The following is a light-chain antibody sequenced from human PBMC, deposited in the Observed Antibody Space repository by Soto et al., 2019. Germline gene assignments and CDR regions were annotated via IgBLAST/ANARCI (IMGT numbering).Light chain of an antibody. CDR2: WAS. CDR1: QSVLYSSNNKNY. J-gene: IGKJ2*01. V-gene: IGKV4-1*01. CDR3: QQYYSTPYT. Sequence: DIVMTQSPDCLAVSLGERATINCKSSQSVLYSSNNKNYLAWYQQKPGQPPKLLIYWASTRESGVPDRFSGSGSGTDFTLTISSLQAEDLAVYYCQQYYSTPYTFGQGTKLEIK.